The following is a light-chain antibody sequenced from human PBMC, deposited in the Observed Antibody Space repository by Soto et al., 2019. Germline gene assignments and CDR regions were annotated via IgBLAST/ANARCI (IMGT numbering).Light chain of an antibody. J-gene: IGKJ1*01. CDR2: AAS. CDR1: QSMTTK. CDR3: QQYGNSPRWT. Sequence: IVMTKSHAHMSESPAKGVTLSCRASQSMTTKLAWYQQKPGQTPRLLIYAASSRATGIPDRFSGSGSGTDFTLTISRLEPEDFAVYYCQQYGNSPRWTFGQGTKVDIK. V-gene: IGKV3-20*01.